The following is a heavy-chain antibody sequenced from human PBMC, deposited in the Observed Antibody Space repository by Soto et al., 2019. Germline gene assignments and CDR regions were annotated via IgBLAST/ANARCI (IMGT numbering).Heavy chain of an antibody. J-gene: IGHJ4*02. CDR1: GGSISSSGYY. Sequence: SETLSLTCTVSGGSISSSGYYWGWIRQPPGKGLEWIGSIYYSGSTYYNPSLKSRVTISVDTSKNQFSLKLSSVTAADTAVYYCARHSHSGYDYYFDYWGQGTLVTVSS. D-gene: IGHD5-12*01. V-gene: IGHV4-39*01. CDR2: IYYSGST. CDR3: ARHSHSGYDYYFDY.